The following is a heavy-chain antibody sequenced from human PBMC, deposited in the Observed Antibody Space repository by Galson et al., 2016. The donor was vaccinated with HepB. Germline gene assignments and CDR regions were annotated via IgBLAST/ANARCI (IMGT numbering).Heavy chain of an antibody. CDR2: IIAFSGAS. V-gene: IGHV1-69*13. CDR3: TRGSSNTVRPAFDL. CDR1: GGNFRSFV. J-gene: IGHJ3*01. Sequence: SVKVSCKASGGNFRSFVINWVRQAPGQGLEWMGGIIAFSGASNYAQKFQGRVIITADESTSTSYMDVSSLTSEDTAVYYCTRGSSNTVRPAFDLWGQGTTVSFSA. D-gene: IGHD4-11*01.